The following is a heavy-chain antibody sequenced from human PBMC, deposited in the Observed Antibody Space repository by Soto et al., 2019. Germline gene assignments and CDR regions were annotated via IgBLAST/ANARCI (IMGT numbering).Heavy chain of an antibody. CDR3: ARSWMGDGAALGSDY. Sequence: QVQLVQSGAEVKKPGSSVKVSCKASGGTFSSYTISWVRQAPGQGLEWMGRIIPILGIANYAQKFQGRVTITADKSTSTAYMELSSLRSEDTAVYYCARSWMGDGAALGSDYWGQGTLVTVSS. V-gene: IGHV1-69*02. D-gene: IGHD6-6*01. CDR2: IIPILGIA. CDR1: GGTFSSYT. J-gene: IGHJ4*02.